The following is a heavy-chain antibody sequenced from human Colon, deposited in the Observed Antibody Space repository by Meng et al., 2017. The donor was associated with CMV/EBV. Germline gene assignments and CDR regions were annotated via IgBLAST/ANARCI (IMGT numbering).Heavy chain of an antibody. Sequence: GGSLRLSCAASGFMFISYGMHWVRQAPGKGLEWVAVIGYDGRSDSYADSVRGRFTITRDNSKNILYLQMDSLRHEDTAVYYCARGSAALDYWGQGTLVTVSS. CDR3: ARGSAALDY. D-gene: IGHD2-2*01. J-gene: IGHJ4*02. CDR2: IGYDGRSD. CDR1: GFMFISYG. V-gene: IGHV3-30*02.